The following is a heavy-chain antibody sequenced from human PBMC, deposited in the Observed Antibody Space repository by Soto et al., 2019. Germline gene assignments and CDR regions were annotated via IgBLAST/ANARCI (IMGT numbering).Heavy chain of an antibody. D-gene: IGHD7-27*01. CDR3: ARGLSGDKVDY. V-gene: IGHV4-30-4*01. Sequence: QVQLQESGPGLVKPSQTLSLTCTVSGGSISSGDYYWSWIRQSPGKGLEWIGHIYDRGSTYSNPFLNSRVFLLVDTSQNQFSLNPNSVTAAYTAVYFCARGLSGDKVDYWGRGTLVTVSS. CDR1: GGSISSGDYY. J-gene: IGHJ4*02. CDR2: IYDRGST.